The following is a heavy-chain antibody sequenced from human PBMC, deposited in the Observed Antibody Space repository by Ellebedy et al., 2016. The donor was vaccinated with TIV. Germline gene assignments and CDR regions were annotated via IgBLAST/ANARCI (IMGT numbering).Heavy chain of an antibody. CDR1: GFTFSSYE. Sequence: GGSLRLSCAASGFTFSSYEMNWVRQAPGKGLEWVSYISSSGSTIYYADSVKGRFTISRDNAKNSLYLQMSSLRAEDTAVYYCAKAPVPGAAVANYFDYWGQGTLVTVSS. J-gene: IGHJ4*02. CDR2: ISSSGSTI. D-gene: IGHD6-25*01. V-gene: IGHV3-48*03. CDR3: AKAPVPGAAVANYFDY.